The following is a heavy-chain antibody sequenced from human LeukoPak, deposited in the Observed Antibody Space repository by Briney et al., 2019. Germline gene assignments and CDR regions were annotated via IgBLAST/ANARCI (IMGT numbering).Heavy chain of an antibody. CDR1: EYTFSTYW. Sequence: GESLKISYKSSEYTFSTYWIGWVRQMPGKGLEWMGIIYPDDSDTRYSPSFQGQVTMSVGKSTRTAYLQWTTLKATDSGMYYCARYSSSGYRYFDLWGQGTLVTVSS. J-gene: IGHJ5*02. V-gene: IGHV5-51*01. CDR3: ARYSSSGYRYFDL. CDR2: IYPDDSDT. D-gene: IGHD5-12*01.